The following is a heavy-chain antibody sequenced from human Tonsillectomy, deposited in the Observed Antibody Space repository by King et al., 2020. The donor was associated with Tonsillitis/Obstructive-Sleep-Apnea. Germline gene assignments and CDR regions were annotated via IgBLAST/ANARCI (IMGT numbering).Heavy chain of an antibody. D-gene: IGHD3-3*01. CDR2: INHSGST. J-gene: IGHJ3*02. Sequence: VQLQQWGAGLLKPSEPLSLTCAVYGGSFSGYYWSWIRQPPGKGLEWIGEINHSGSTNYNPSLKSRVTISVDTSKNQFSLKLSSVTAADTAVYYCARGLVVRITIFGVVIGAFDIWGQGTMVTVSS. CDR3: ARGLVVRITIFGVVIGAFDI. CDR1: GGSFSGYY. V-gene: IGHV4-34*01.